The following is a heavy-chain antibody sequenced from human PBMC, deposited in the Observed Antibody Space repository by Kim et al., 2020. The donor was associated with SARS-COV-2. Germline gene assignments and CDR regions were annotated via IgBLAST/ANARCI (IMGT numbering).Heavy chain of an antibody. V-gene: IGHV4-31*02. Sequence: PPLKSRVTIAVDTSKNQFALKRSSVTAADTAVYYCARARITMIVVDAFDIWGQGTMVTVSS. D-gene: IGHD3-22*01. CDR3: ARARITMIVVDAFDI. J-gene: IGHJ3*02.